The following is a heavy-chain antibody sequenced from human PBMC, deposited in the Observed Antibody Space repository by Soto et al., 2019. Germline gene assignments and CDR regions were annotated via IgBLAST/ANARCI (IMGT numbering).Heavy chain of an antibody. CDR2: ISSSGSFI. CDR1: GFTFRTYG. D-gene: IGHD6-13*01. CDR3: AREPEGIAAALDY. J-gene: IGHJ4*02. Sequence: GGSLRLSCAASGFTFRTYGMNWVRRAPGGGLEWVASISSSGSFIYYADSVKGRFTISRDDAEKSLYLQMNSLRAEDTALYYCAREPEGIAAALDYWGQGTLVTSPQ. V-gene: IGHV3-21*01.